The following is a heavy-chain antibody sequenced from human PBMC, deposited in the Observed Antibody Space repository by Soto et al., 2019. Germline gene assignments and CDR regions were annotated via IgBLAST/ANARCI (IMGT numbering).Heavy chain of an antibody. J-gene: IGHJ4*02. CDR1: GFTFSSYG. CDR2: IWYDGSNK. Sequence: GGSLRLSCAASGFTFSSYGMHWVRQAPGKGLEWVAVIWYDGSNKYYADSVKGRFTISRDNSKNTLYLQMNSLRAEDTAVYYCAREGLYGSGSCNAYWGQGTLVTVSS. V-gene: IGHV3-33*01. CDR3: AREGLYGSGSCNAY. D-gene: IGHD3-10*01.